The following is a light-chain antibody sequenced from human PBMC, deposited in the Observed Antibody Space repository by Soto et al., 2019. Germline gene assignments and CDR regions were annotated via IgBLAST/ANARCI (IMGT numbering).Light chain of an antibody. CDR2: DAT. CDR1: QGVRDN. CDR3: QQYDNWPLYT. J-gene: IGKJ2*01. Sequence: ETVMTQSPATLSVSPGDRATLSCRASQGVRDNVAWYQQKPGQSPRLLIYDATTRAPGVPARFSGSGAGTEFTLTIGSLQSEDFAVYYCQQYDNWPLYTFGQGTKVEVK. V-gene: IGKV3-15*01.